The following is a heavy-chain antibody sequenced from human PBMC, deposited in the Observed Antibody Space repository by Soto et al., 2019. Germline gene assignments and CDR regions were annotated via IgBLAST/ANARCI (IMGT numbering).Heavy chain of an antibody. D-gene: IGHD6-13*01. CDR1: GYTLPDLS. CDR3: ATPIAAAGSTSFDY. CDR2: LDPEDGET. J-gene: IGHJ4*02. Sequence: ASVKVYCKVSGYTLPDLSMHWVRQVPGKGLEWMGGLDPEDGETIYAQKFQGRVTMTEDTSTDTAYMELSSLRSEDTAVYYCATPIAAAGSTSFDYWGQGTLVTVSS. V-gene: IGHV1-24*01.